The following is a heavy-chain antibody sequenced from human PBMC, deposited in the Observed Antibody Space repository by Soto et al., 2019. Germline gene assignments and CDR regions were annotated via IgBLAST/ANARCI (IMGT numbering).Heavy chain of an antibody. CDR2: INPSGGST. CDR3: SRVSRGAAGGSS. J-gene: IGHJ5*02. Sequence: ASVKVSCKASGYTFTSYYMHWVRQAPGQGLEWMGIINPSGGSTSYAQKFQGRFTISRDNAKSSLYLEMNSLRADDTAVYFCSRVSRGAAGGSSWGQGTLVTVSS. V-gene: IGHV1-46*01. CDR1: GYTFTSYY. D-gene: IGHD6-13*01.